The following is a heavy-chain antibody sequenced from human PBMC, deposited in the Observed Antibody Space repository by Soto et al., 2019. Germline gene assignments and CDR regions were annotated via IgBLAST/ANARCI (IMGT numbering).Heavy chain of an antibody. CDR2: ISPYSGNT. V-gene: IGHV1-18*01. Sequence: QVQLVQSGDEVRKPGSSVKVSCKASGYIFVNYGIAWVRQAHGQGLEWMGWISPYSGNTHYACKVQGRHNMTTDTPTSTAYMYLGSLTSDDTAVYYCAMVDNYVTPTPQDVWGQGTTFTVSS. CDR3: AMVDNYVTPTPQDV. CDR1: GYIFVNYG. J-gene: IGHJ6*02. D-gene: IGHD3-16*01.